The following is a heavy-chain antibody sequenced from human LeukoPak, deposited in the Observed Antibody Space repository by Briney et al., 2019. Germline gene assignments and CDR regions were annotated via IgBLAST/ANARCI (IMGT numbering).Heavy chain of an antibody. D-gene: IGHD5-24*01. V-gene: IGHV1-69*05. CDR2: IIPIFGTA. CDR3: ARGGRDGYNYYFDY. Sequence: ASVKVSCKASGGTFSSYAISWVRQAPGQGLEWMGGIIPIFGTANYAQKFQGRVTITTDESTSTAYMELSSLRSEDTAVYYCARGGRDGYNYYFDYWGQGTLVTASS. J-gene: IGHJ4*02. CDR1: GGTFSSYA.